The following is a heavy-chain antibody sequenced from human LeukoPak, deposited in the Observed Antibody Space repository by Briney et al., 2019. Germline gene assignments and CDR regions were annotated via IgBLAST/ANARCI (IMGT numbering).Heavy chain of an antibody. D-gene: IGHD1-14*01. J-gene: IGHJ6*03. CDR2: ISGSGGST. CDR1: GFTFSSYA. V-gene: IGHV3-23*01. Sequence: GGSLRLSCAASGFTFSSYAMSWVRQAPGKGLEWVSAISGSGGSTYYADSVKGRFTISRDNSKNTLYLQMNSLRAEDTAVYYCAKDSGPKGPVDYYYYYMDVWGKGTTVTVSS. CDR3: AKDSGPKGPVDYYYYYMDV.